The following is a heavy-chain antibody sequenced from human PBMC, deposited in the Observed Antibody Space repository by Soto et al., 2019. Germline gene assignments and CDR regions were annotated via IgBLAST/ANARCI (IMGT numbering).Heavy chain of an antibody. CDR1: GYTFTSYG. CDR2: ISAYNGNT. V-gene: IGHV1-18*01. CDR3: ARTQRNRLGYCSGGSCSVTYYYYGMDA. D-gene: IGHD2-15*01. Sequence: GASVKVSCKASGYTFTSYGISWVRQAPGQGLEWMGWISAYNGNTNYAQKLQGRVTMATDTSTSTAYMELRSLRSDDTAVYYCARTQRNRLGYCSGGSCSVTYYYYGMDAWGQGTTVTVSS. J-gene: IGHJ6*02.